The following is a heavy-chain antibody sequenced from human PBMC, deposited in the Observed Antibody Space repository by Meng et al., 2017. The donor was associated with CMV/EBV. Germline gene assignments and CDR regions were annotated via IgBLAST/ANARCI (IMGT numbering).Heavy chain of an antibody. CDR2: ISYGGITE. Sequence: GGSLRLSCAASGFTFTSYNMHWVRQHPGKGPEWVAVISYGGITEYYADSVKGRFTISRDDSKKMLYLQMNGLRVEDTAVYYCAKDSSTSLNYHYAMDVWGQGTTVTVSS. D-gene: IGHD2-2*01. CDR3: AKDSSTSLNYHYAMDV. J-gene: IGHJ6*02. V-gene: IGHV3-30*04. CDR1: GFTFTSYN.